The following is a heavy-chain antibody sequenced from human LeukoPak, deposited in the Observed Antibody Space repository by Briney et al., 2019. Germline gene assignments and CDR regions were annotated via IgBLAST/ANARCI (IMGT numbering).Heavy chain of an antibody. CDR2: ISYDGGNK. CDR1: GFTFSDYG. CDR3: SKVFEVRGARRPKDY. J-gene: IGHJ4*02. D-gene: IGHD3-10*01. V-gene: IGHV3-30*18. Sequence: GRSLRLSCAASGFTFSDYGMHCVRQAPGKGLEWVALISYDGGNKFYADSVRDRFTISRDNSKNTLFLQMNSLRTEDTAMYYCSKVFEVRGARRPKDYWGQGTLVTVSS.